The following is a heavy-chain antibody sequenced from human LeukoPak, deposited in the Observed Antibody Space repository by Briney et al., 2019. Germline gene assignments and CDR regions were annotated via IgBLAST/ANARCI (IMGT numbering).Heavy chain of an antibody. V-gene: IGHV4-38-2*02. CDR2: IYHSGST. CDR1: GYSISSGYY. Sequence: PSETLSLTCTVSGYSISSGYYWGWIRQPPGKGLEWIGSIYHSGSTYYNPSLKSRVTISVDTSKNQFSLKLSSVTAADTAVYYCARPKTDYFDYWGQGTLVTVSS. CDR3: ARPKTDYFDY. J-gene: IGHJ4*02.